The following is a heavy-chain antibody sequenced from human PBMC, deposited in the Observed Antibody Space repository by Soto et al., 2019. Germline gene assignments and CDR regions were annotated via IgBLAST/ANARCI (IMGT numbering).Heavy chain of an antibody. V-gene: IGHV3-11*06. CDR2: ISSSRSYT. J-gene: IGHJ4*02. Sequence: QVQLVESGGGLVKPGGSLRLSCAASGFTFSDYYMSWIRQAPGKGLEWVSYISSSRSYTNYADSVKGRFTISRDNAKNSLYLQMHSLRAEDVALCYCPSAYSSITSSHDYWGQGTLGTVSS. CDR1: GFTFSDYY. D-gene: IGHD2-2*01. CDR3: PSAYSSITSSHDY.